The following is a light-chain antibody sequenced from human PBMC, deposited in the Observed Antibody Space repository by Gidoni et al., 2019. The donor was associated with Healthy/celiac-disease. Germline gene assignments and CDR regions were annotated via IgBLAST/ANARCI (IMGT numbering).Light chain of an antibody. J-gene: IGKJ1*01. Sequence: DIQMPHSPSSLSASVGDRVTITCRASQSISSYLNWYQQKPGKAPKPLIYAASSLQSGVPSRFSSSGSGTDFTITISSRQPEEFATYYCQQRYSTPSFGQGTKVEIK. CDR3: QQRYSTPS. CDR2: AAS. CDR1: QSISSY. V-gene: IGKV1-39*01.